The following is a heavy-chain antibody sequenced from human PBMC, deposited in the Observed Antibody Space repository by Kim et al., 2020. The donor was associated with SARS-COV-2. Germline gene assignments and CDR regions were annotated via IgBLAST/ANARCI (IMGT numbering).Heavy chain of an antibody. Sequence: GGSLRLSCAASGFTFSSYAMSWVRQAPGKGLEWVSAISGSGGSTYYADSVKGRFTISRDNSKNTLYLQMNSLRAEDTAVYYCAKELPYDYIWGSYLHDYWGQGTLVTVSS. J-gene: IGHJ4*02. CDR2: ISGSGGST. CDR3: AKELPYDYIWGSYLHDY. V-gene: IGHV3-23*01. CDR1: GFTFSSYA. D-gene: IGHD3-16*01.